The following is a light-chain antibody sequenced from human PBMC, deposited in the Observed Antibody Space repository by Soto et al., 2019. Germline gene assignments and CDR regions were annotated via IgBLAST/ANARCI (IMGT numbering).Light chain of an antibody. CDR2: GAS. CDR3: QQYAISPWT. Sequence: DIELTQSPSTLSASVGDRATITCQASRRVTSWLAWYQQKPGQAPKVLIYGASSLDSGIPARFSGSESGTDFTLIISSLEPEDIAVYYCQQYAISPWTFGQGTKVDIK. V-gene: IGKV1-5*01. CDR1: RRVTSW. J-gene: IGKJ1*01.